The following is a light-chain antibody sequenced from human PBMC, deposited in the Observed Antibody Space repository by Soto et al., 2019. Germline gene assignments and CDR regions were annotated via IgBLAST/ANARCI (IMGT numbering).Light chain of an antibody. CDR3: QQYDILPIT. V-gene: IGKV1-33*01. Sequence: IQMTQSPSSLSASVGDRVTITCRASQSIGRFLNWHQQKPGKAPNVLINVASTLRSGVPSRFSGSGSGTHFTFTISSLQTEDIGTYYCQQYDILPITFGRGTRLGIK. CDR1: QSIGRF. J-gene: IGKJ5*01. CDR2: VAS.